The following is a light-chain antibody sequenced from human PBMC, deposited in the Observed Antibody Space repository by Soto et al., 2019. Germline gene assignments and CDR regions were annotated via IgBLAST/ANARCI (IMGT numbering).Light chain of an antibody. CDR1: SSSIGAGYE. V-gene: IGLV1-40*01. CDR3: QSYDKRLTAYV. J-gene: IGLJ1*01. Sequence: QSVLTQPPSVSGAPGQRVTISCSGTSSSIGAGYEEHWYHQLPGTAPKLVVSGNGNRPSGVPDRLSASNSGTSASLAITGLQAEDEGHYSCQSYDKRLTAYVFGTGTKVTVL. CDR2: GNG.